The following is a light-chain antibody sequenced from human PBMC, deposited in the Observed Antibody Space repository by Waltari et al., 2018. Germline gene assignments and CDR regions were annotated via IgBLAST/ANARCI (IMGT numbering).Light chain of an antibody. J-gene: IGKJ1*01. CDR2: KAS. V-gene: IGKV1-5*03. Sequence: DIQLTQSPSTLSASVGDRVTITCRASQAIGTWLAWYQQKPGKAPKLLVYKASRLQSGVPSRFSGSGSGTEFTLTITSLQPEDLATFYCQQFDTYPWTFGQGTKVDIK. CDR1: QAIGTW. CDR3: QQFDTYPWT.